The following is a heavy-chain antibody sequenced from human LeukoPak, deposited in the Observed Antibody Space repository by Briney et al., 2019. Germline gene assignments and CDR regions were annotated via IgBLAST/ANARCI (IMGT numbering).Heavy chain of an antibody. D-gene: IGHD3-10*01. Sequence: PSETLSLTCAVYGGSFSGYYWSWIRQPPGKGLEWIGEISHSGSTNYNPSLKSRVTISADTSKNRFSLKLSSVTAADTAVYYCARYEAVLLWFGPGKGDYYGMDVWGQGTTVTVSS. V-gene: IGHV4-34*01. J-gene: IGHJ6*02. CDR2: ISHSGST. CDR3: ARYEAVLLWFGPGKGDYYGMDV. CDR1: GGSFSGYY.